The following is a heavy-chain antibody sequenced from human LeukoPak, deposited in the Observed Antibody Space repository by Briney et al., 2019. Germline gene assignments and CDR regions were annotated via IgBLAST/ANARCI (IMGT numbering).Heavy chain of an antibody. CDR3: AREGAWSYYAWFDP. CDR2: INSDGSST. CDR1: GFTFSSYW. D-gene: IGHD1-26*01. Sequence: GWSLRLSCAASGFTFSSYWMHWVRQAPGKGLVWVSRINSDGSSTSYADSVKGRFTISRDNAKNTLYLQMNSLRAEDTAVYYCAREGAWSYYAWFDPWGQGTLVTVSS. J-gene: IGHJ5*02. V-gene: IGHV3-74*01.